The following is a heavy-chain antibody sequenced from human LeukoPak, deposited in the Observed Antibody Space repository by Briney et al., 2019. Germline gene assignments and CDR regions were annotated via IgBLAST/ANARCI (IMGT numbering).Heavy chain of an antibody. J-gene: IGHJ6*03. CDR3: ARVEEGYGSGRRENYYYYYMDV. Sequence: SETLSLTCTVSGGSISSYYWSWIRQPPGKGLEWIGYIYDSGSTNYNPSLKSRVTISVDTSKNQFSLKLSSVTAADTAVYYCARVEEGYGSGRRENYYYYYMDVWGKGTTVTISS. CDR2: IYDSGST. D-gene: IGHD3-10*01. V-gene: IGHV4-59*01. CDR1: GGSISSYY.